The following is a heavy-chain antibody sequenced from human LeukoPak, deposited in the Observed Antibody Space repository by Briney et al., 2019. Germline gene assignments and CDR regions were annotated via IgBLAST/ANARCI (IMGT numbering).Heavy chain of an antibody. Sequence: PSDTLSLTCTVSGGSISSYYWSWIRKPPGKGLEWIGYIHYSGSTSYNPSLRSRVTISVDTSKNQFSLKLSSVTAADTAVYYCARLTNYGSGNYYNDYWGQGTLVTVSS. CDR3: ARLTNYGSGNYYNDY. V-gene: IGHV4-59*07. D-gene: IGHD3-10*01. J-gene: IGHJ4*02. CDR1: GGSISSYY. CDR2: IHYSGST.